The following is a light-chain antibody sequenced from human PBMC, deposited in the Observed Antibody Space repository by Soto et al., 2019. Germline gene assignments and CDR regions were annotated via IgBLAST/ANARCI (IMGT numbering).Light chain of an antibody. CDR3: HQYYNWPR. Sequence: EILMTQSPATLSVSPGDRATLACRASQSVSNNLAWYQQKPGQSPRVLIYGASTRDTGVPARFSGSGSGTDFTLTSSCLQAEDVAVYYFHQYYNWPRFGQGTKLEIK. V-gene: IGKV3-15*01. CDR1: QSVSNN. CDR2: GAS. J-gene: IGKJ2*01.